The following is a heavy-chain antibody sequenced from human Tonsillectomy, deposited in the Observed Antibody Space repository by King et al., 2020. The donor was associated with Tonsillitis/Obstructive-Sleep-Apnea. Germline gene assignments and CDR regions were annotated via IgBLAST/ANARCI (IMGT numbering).Heavy chain of an antibody. Sequence: VQLVESGAEVKKPGESLKISCKGSGYSFTNYWIGWVRQMPGKGLEWMGIIYPDDSDTRYSPSFQGQVTISADKSTSTAYLQWSSLKASDTAMYYCARSCTSNNWFGYYFDYWGQGTLVTVSS. D-gene: IGHD2-2*01. CDR1: GYSFTNYW. CDR3: ARSCTSNNWFGYYFDY. V-gene: IGHV5-51*01. CDR2: IYPDDSDT. J-gene: IGHJ4*02.